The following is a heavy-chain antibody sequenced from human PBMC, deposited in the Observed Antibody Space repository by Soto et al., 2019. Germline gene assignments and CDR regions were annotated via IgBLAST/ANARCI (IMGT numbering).Heavy chain of an antibody. D-gene: IGHD3-22*01. V-gene: IGHV2-5*02. J-gene: IGHJ5*02. Sequence: QITLKESGPTLVKPTQTLTLTCTFSGFSLSTSGVGVGWIRRPPGKALEWLALIYWDDDKRYSPSLKSRLTITKDTSKNQVVLTMTNMDPVDTATYYCAHRLRIDADYYDSSGQDWFDPWGQGTLVTVSS. CDR1: GFSLSTSGVG. CDR2: IYWDDDK. CDR3: AHRLRIDADYYDSSGQDWFDP.